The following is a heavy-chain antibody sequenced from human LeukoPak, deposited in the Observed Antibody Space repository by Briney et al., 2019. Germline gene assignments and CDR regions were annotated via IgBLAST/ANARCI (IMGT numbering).Heavy chain of an antibody. CDR2: IIPIFGTA. J-gene: IGHJ4*02. V-gene: IGHV1-69*13. Sequence: SVKVSCKASGGTFSSYAISWVRQAPGQGLEWMGGIIPIFGTANYAQKFQGRVTITADESTSTAYMELSSLRSEDTAVYYCARSRGYYDILTGYHYFDDWGQGTPVTVSS. CDR1: GGTFSSYA. CDR3: ARSRGYYDILTGYHYFDD. D-gene: IGHD3-9*01.